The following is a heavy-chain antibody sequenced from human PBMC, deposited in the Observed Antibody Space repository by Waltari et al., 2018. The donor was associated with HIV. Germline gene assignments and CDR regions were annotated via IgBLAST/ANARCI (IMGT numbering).Heavy chain of an antibody. CDR3: AGTRKRPLQHYYYYYGMDV. CDR1: GDSINSRDYY. CDR2: IYYSGST. Sequence: QVELQESGPGLVQPSQPLSLACTISGDSINSRDYYCSWIRTPPWPGLEWIGYIYYSGSTFYTPSLKSRVNISIDTSKNQFSLKLTSVIAADTAVYFCAGTRKRPLQHYYYYYGMDVWGQGTTVTVSS. J-gene: IGHJ6*02. D-gene: IGHD2-2*01. V-gene: IGHV4-30-4*01.